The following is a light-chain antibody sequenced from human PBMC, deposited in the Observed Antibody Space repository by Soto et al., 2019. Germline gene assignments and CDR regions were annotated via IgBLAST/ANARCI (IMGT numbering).Light chain of an antibody. CDR3: ISYTGGIPSYL. V-gene: IGLV2-8*01. Sequence: QSALTQPPSASGSPGQSVTISCTGTSSDVGGYDYVSWYQQHPGKAPKLMIYEVTIRPSGVSDRFSGSKSGNTASLTVSGFQAEDEADYYCISYTGGIPSYLFGTGTKVTVL. CDR1: SSDVGGYDY. J-gene: IGLJ1*01. CDR2: EVT.